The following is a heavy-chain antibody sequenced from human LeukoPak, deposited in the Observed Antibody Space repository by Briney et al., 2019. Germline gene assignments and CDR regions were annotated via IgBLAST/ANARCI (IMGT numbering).Heavy chain of an antibody. CDR2: IIPIFGTA. J-gene: IGHJ3*02. D-gene: IGHD3-3*01. Sequence: GASVKVSCKASGGTFSSYAISWVQQAPGQGLEWMGGIIPIFGTANYAQKFQGRVTITADESTSTAYMELSSLRSEDTAVYYCASTAKYYDFWSGYRDAFDIWGQGTMVTVSS. CDR3: ASTAKYYDFWSGYRDAFDI. V-gene: IGHV1-69*13. CDR1: GGTFSSYA.